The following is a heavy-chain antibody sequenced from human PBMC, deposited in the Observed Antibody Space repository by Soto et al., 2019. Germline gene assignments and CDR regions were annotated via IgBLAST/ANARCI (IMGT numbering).Heavy chain of an antibody. V-gene: IGHV4-4*07. Sequence: PSETLSLTCNVSDDSLSTYYWSWIRQPAGKGLEWIGRIYASGSTNYNPSLKGRVSMSVDTSKKQFSLKMISVTAADTAMYYCARSAIPRGGWFRPWGKGVLVTVSS. D-gene: IGHD2-15*01. CDR2: IYASGST. CDR1: DDSLSTYY. J-gene: IGHJ5*02. CDR3: ARSAIPRGGWFRP.